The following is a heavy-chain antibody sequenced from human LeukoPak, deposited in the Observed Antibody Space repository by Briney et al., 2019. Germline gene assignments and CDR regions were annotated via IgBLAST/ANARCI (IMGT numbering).Heavy chain of an antibody. Sequence: GGSLRLSCAASGFTFSSYAMNWVRQAPGKGLDWVSGISGSGDSAYYADSVKGRFTISRDNSENTLYLQMNSLRAEDTAIYYCARDDGDVWGTGTTVTVSS. CDR2: ISGSGDSA. V-gene: IGHV3-23*01. CDR3: ARDDGDV. J-gene: IGHJ6*04. CDR1: GFTFSSYA.